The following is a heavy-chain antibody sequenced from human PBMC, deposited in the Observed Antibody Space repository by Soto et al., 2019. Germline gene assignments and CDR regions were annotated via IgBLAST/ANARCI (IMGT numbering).Heavy chain of an antibody. CDR2: INHSGST. Sequence: SETLSLTCAVYGGSFSGYYWSWIRQPPGKGLEWIGEINHSGSTNYNPSLKSRVTISVDTSKNQFSLKLSSVTAADTAVYYCARDPKPGTFATFDYWGQGTLVTVSS. CDR1: GGSFSGYY. J-gene: IGHJ4*02. D-gene: IGHD1-1*01. CDR3: ARDPKPGTFATFDY. V-gene: IGHV4-34*01.